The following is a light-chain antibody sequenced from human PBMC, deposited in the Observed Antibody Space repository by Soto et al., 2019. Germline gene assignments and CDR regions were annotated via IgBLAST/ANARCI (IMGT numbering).Light chain of an antibody. Sequence: IVLTQSPGTLSLSPGERATLSCRASQSVSNNYLAWYQQKPGQARRLLIYGASNRATGIPDRFSGSGSGTVFTLTISRMEPEDVAVYYCQQYGSSGTFGQGTKVDNK. J-gene: IGKJ1*01. CDR2: GAS. CDR3: QQYGSSGT. V-gene: IGKV3-20*01. CDR1: QSVSNNY.